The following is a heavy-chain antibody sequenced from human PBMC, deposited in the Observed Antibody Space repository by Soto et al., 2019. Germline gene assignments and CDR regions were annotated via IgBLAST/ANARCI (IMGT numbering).Heavy chain of an antibody. CDR2: IWYDGSNK. CDR3: ARDAPGDQVGAYSSSWYVINYFDY. CDR1: GFTFSSYG. Sequence: QVQLVESGGGVVQPGRSLRLSCAASGFTFSSYGMHWVRQAPGKGLEWVAVIWYDGSNKYYADSVKGRFTISRDNSKNTMNRQMNSQRAEDTDVYYCARDAPGDQVGAYSSSWYVINYFDYWGQGTLVTVSS. J-gene: IGHJ4*02. D-gene: IGHD6-13*01. V-gene: IGHV3-33*01.